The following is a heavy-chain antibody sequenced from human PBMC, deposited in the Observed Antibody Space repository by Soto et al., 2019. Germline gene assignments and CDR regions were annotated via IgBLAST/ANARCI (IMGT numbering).Heavy chain of an antibody. CDR2: IYWDDDK. CDR3: AHTGNRNSITIFGVVPISPYDD. V-gene: IGHV2-5*02. CDR1: GFSLSTSGVG. D-gene: IGHD3-3*01. J-gene: IGHJ4*02. Sequence: GSGPTLVNPTQTLTLTCTFSGFSLSTSGVGVGWIRQPPGKALEWLALIYWDDDKRYSPSLKSRLTITKDTSKNQVVLTMTNMDPVDTATYYCAHTGNRNSITIFGVVPISPYDDWGQGTLVTVSS.